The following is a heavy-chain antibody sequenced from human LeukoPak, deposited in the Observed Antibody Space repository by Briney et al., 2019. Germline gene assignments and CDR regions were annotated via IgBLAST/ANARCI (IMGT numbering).Heavy chain of an antibody. CDR1: GYTFTDYY. V-gene: IGHV1-2*02. D-gene: IGHD3-22*01. CDR2: INPNNGGT. J-gene: IGHJ4*02. CDR3: AREVDYYDTSDYFPLGY. Sequence: ASIKVSCKASGYTFTDYYIHWVRQAPGQGLEWMGWINPNNGGTNYAQKFQGRVTMTRDTSISTAYMELSRLRSDDTAVYYCAREVDYYDTSDYFPLGYWGQGTLVTVSS.